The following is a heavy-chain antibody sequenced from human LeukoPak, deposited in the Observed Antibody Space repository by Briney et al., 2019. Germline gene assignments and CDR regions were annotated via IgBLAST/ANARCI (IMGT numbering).Heavy chain of an antibody. CDR3: ARDLAEAGTSWFDP. J-gene: IGHJ5*02. CDR1: GGSISSYY. D-gene: IGHD6-13*01. V-gene: IGHV4-59*01. Sequence: PSETLSLTCTVSGGSISSYYWSWIRQPPGKGLEWIGYIYYSGSTNYNPSLKSRVTISVDTSKNQFSLKLSSVTAADTAVYYCARDLAEAGTSWFDPWGQGTLVTVSS. CDR2: IYYSGST.